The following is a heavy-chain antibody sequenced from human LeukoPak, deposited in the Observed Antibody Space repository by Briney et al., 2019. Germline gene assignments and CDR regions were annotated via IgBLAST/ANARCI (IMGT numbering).Heavy chain of an antibody. V-gene: IGHV3-20*04. D-gene: IGHD3-22*01. CDR3: ARAGMHYYDSSGYYPSWFDY. Sequence: PGGSLRLSCAASGFTFDDYGMSWVRQAPGKGLEWVSGINWNGGSTGYADSVKGRFTISRDNAKNSLYLQMNSLRAEDTALYYCARAGMHYYDSSGYYPSWFDYWGQGTLVTVSS. CDR1: GFTFDDYG. CDR2: INWNGGST. J-gene: IGHJ4*02.